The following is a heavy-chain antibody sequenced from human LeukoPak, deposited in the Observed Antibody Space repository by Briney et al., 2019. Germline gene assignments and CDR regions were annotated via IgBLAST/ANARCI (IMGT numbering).Heavy chain of an antibody. CDR1: GFTFDDYG. Sequence: GGSLRLSCAASGFTFDDYGMSWVRQAPGKGLEWVSSISSSSSYIYYADSVKGRFTISRDNAKNSLYLQMNSLRAEDTAVYYCARAQLYSSSWYWDYWGQGTLVTVSS. J-gene: IGHJ4*02. D-gene: IGHD6-13*01. CDR2: ISSSSSYI. V-gene: IGHV3-21*01. CDR3: ARAQLYSSSWYWDY.